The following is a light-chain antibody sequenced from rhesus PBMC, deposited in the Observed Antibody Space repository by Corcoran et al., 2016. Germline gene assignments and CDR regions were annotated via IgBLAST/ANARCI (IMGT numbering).Light chain of an antibody. V-gene: IGKV1-25*01. CDR2: YAT. J-gene: IGKJ4*01. CDR1: QGIASY. CDR3: QQYYGLPT. Sequence: DIQMTQSPSSVSASVGDRVTITCRASQGIASYLAWYQQKPGKAPNLLIFYATTLQSGGPSRFSGSGSGTEFTLTLSSLQPEDFATYFCQQYYGLPTFGGGTKVEIK.